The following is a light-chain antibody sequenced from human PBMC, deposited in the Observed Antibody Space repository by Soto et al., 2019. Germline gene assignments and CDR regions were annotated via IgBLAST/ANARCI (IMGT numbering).Light chain of an antibody. CDR2: GIS. V-gene: IGKV3-15*01. Sequence: EMVMTQSPAILSVSPGERAPLSCRASQSVNSNYLAWSQQHPGQPPRLLIYGISTRATGIPARFSGSGSGTEFSLTISSLQSEDFAVYYCQQYSKWPITFGQGTRLENK. J-gene: IGKJ5*01. CDR3: QQYSKWPIT. CDR1: QSVNSN.